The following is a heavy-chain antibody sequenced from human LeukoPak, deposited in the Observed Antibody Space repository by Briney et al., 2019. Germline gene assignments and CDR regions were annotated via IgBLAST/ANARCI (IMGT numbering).Heavy chain of an antibody. CDR2: IIPIFGTA. CDR3: VSRIAARPNYYYYMDV. CDR1: GGTFSSYA. J-gene: IGHJ6*03. D-gene: IGHD6-6*01. Sequence: ASVKVSCKASGGTFSSYAISWVRQAPGQGLEWMGRIIPIFGTANYAQKFQGRVTITTDESTSTAYMELSSLRSEDTAVYYCVSRIAARPNYYYYMDVWGKGTTVTVSS. V-gene: IGHV1-69*05.